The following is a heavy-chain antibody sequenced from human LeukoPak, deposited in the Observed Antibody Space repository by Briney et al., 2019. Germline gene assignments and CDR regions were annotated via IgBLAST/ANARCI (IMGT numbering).Heavy chain of an antibody. V-gene: IGHV3-7*01. D-gene: IGHD3-22*01. CDR1: GFTFSSYA. CDR3: ARPSPNRYYYDSSGYYY. CDR2: IKQDGSEK. Sequence: GGSLRLSCAASGFTFSSYAMSWVRQAPGKGLEWVANIKQDGSEKYYVDSVKGRFTISRDNAKNSLYLQMNSLRAEDTAVYYCARPSPNRYYYDSSGYYYWGQGTLVTVSS. J-gene: IGHJ4*02.